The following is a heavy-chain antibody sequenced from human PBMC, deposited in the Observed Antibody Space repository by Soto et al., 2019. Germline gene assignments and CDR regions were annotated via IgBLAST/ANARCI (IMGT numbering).Heavy chain of an antibody. CDR3: ATAWFGDTYAFDI. Sequence: GASVKVSCKASGYTFTSYYMHWVRQAPGQGLEWMGIINPSGGSTSYAQKFQGRVTMTRDTSTSTVYMELSSLRSEDTAVYYCATAWFGDTYAFDIWGQGTMVTVSS. CDR1: GYTFTSYY. D-gene: IGHD3-10*01. CDR2: INPSGGST. J-gene: IGHJ3*02. V-gene: IGHV1-46*03.